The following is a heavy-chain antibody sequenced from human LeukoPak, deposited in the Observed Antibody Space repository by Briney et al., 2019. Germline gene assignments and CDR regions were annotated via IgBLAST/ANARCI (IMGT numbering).Heavy chain of an antibody. CDR2: IYHSGST. CDR1: GGSISSSNW. Sequence: SETLSLTCAVSGGSISSSNWWSWVRQPPGKGLEWIGEIYHSGSTNYNPSLKSRVTISVDTSKNQFSLKLSSVTAADTAVYYCARSGYDGVYFDYWGQGTLVTVSS. CDR3: ARSGYDGVYFDY. J-gene: IGHJ4*02. V-gene: IGHV4-4*02. D-gene: IGHD5-12*01.